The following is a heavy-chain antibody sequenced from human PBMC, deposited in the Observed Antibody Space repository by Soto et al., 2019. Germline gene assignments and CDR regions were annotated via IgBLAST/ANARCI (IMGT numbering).Heavy chain of an antibody. Sequence: GGSLRLSCAASGFTFNNYAMSWVRQAPGKGLEWVSIITGSGSSTDYADSVKGRFTISRDKSKNTLFLQMNSLRAEDTAVYYGVKTGGRYWGFDDWGPGPLVTVA. D-gene: IGHD2-8*02. J-gene: IGHJ4*02. CDR2: ITGSGSST. CDR1: GFTFNNYA. CDR3: VKTGGRYWGFDD. V-gene: IGHV3-23*01.